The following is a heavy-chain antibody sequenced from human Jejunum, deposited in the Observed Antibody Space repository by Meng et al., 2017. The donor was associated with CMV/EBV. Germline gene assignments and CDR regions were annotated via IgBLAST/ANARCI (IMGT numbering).Heavy chain of an antibody. Sequence: SLRLSYAASGFTFSSYDMSWVRQAPGKGLEWVSTINGSGGRTHYADSVKGRFTISRDNSKNTLYLQMNSLRAEDAAVYYCDASDYWGQGTQVTVSS. D-gene: IGHD6-6*01. V-gene: IGHV3-23*01. CDR3: DASDY. J-gene: IGHJ4*02. CDR2: INGSGGRT. CDR1: GFTFSSYD.